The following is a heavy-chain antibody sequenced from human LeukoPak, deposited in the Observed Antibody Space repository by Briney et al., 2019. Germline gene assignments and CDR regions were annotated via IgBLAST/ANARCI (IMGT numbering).Heavy chain of an antibody. Sequence: GGSLRLSCAASGFTFSTYSMNWVRQAPGKGLEWVSHITASGTAMFYADSVKGRFTISRDNAKNSLYLQMNSLRDEDAAVYYCTSSGSYRFDYWGQGTLVTVSS. J-gene: IGHJ4*02. CDR2: ITASGTAM. D-gene: IGHD1-26*01. CDR3: TSSGSYRFDY. V-gene: IGHV3-48*02. CDR1: GFTFSTYS.